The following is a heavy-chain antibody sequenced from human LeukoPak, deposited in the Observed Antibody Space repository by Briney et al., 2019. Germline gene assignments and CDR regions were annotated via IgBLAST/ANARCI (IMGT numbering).Heavy chain of an antibody. CDR2: IYSGGST. D-gene: IGHD3-10*01. CDR1: GFTVSSNY. V-gene: IGHV3-66*01. CDR3: ARDMGSGSSYGDFDY. J-gene: IGHJ4*02. Sequence: PGRSLRLSCAASGFTVSSNYMSWVRQAPGKGLEWVSVIYSGGSTYYADSVKGRFTISRDNSKNTLYLQMNSLRAEDTAVYYCARDMGSGSSYGDFDYWGQGTLVTVSS.